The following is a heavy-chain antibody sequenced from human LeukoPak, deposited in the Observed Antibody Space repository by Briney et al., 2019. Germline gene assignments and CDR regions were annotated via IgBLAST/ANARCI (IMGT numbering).Heavy chain of an antibody. V-gene: IGHV4-30-4*01. CDR1: GGSISSGDYY. D-gene: IGHD6-13*01. CDR3: AREDIAAAVGLDY. Sequence: SETLSLTCTVSGGSISSGDYYWSWIRQPPGKGLEWIGYIYYSGSTYYNPSLKSRVTISVDTSKNQFSLKLSSVTAADTAVYYCAREDIAAAVGLDYWGQGTLVTVSS. CDR2: IYYSGST. J-gene: IGHJ4*02.